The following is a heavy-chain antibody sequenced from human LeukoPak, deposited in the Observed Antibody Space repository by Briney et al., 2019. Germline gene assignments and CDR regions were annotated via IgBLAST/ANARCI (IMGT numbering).Heavy chain of an antibody. CDR1: GGSISSYY. D-gene: IGHD3-22*01. CDR2: IYYSGST. V-gene: IGHV4-59*12. CDR3: VTYYFDSSGPKKNY. J-gene: IGHJ4*02. Sequence: SETLSLTCTVSGGSISSYYWSWIRQPPGKGLEWIGYIYYSGSTNYNPSLKSRVTISVDTSKNQFSLKLSSVTAADTAVYYCVTYYFDSSGPKKNYWGQGTLVTVSS.